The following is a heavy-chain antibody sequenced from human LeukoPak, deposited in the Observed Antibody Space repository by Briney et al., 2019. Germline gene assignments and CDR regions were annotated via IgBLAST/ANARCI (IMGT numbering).Heavy chain of an antibody. D-gene: IGHD6-13*01. CDR2: ISYDGSNK. CDR3: ARRRGIAAEVRNWFDP. Sequence: GGSLRLSCAASGFTFSSYAMHWVRQAPGKGLEWVALISYDGSNKYYADSVKGRFTISRDNSKNTLYLQMNSLRAEDTAVYYCARRRGIAAEVRNWFDPWGQGTLVTVSS. CDR1: GFTFSSYA. J-gene: IGHJ5*02. V-gene: IGHV3-30*04.